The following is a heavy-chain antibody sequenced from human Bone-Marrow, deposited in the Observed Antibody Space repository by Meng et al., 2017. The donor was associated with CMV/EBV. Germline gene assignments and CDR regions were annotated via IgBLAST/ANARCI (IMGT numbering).Heavy chain of an antibody. CDR1: GYTFTGYY. CDR2: ISAHNGKT. J-gene: IGHJ4*02. D-gene: IGHD2-2*01. V-gene: IGHV1-18*04. Sequence: ASVKVSCKASGYTFTGYYMHWVRQAPGQGLEWMGWISAHNGKTKYAQRVQGRLTLTTDTSTSTAYMDLRSLRSDDTAVYYCARELWDLGYCSSTSCRGGTGVDYWGQGTLVTVSS. CDR3: ARELWDLGYCSSTSCRGGTGVDY.